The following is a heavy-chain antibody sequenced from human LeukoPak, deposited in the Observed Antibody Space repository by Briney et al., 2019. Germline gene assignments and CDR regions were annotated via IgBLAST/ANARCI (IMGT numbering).Heavy chain of an antibody. J-gene: IGHJ3*02. CDR3: ARSLIYYYDSSGYRAFDI. CDR1: GYSFTTYW. CDR2: IYPGDPDT. V-gene: IGHV5-51*01. D-gene: IGHD3-22*01. Sequence: RGESLKISCKGSGYSFTTYWIGWVRQMPGKGLEWMGIIYPGDPDTRYSPSFQGQVTISADKSISTAYLQRSSLKASDTAMYYCARSLIYYYDSSGYRAFDIWGQGTMVTVSS.